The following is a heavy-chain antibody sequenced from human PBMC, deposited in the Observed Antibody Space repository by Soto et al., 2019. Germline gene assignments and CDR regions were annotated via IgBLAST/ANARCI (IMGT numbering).Heavy chain of an antibody. V-gene: IGHV1-2*02. CDR3: ARDWGVDSPYCSSTSCYGWFDP. CDR1: GYTFTGYY. Sequence: ASVKVSCKASGYTFTGYYMHWVRQAPGQGLEWMGWINPNSGGTNYAQKFQGRVTMTRDTSISTAYMELSRLRSDDTAVYYCARDWGVDSPYCSSTSCYGWFDPWGQGTLVTVSS. D-gene: IGHD2-2*01. CDR2: INPNSGGT. J-gene: IGHJ5*02.